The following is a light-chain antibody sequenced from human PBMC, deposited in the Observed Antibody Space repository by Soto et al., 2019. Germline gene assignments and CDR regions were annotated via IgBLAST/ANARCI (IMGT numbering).Light chain of an antibody. CDR1: QSINSN. V-gene: IGKV3-15*01. Sequence: ETVMTQSPATLSVSPGERVTLSCRASQSINSNLAWYQQRPGQAPRVLIYDASTRATAVPARFSGSGSGTEFTLTISSLQSEDFAVYHCQQYNNWPPDYTFGQGTKLEIK. CDR2: DAS. J-gene: IGKJ2*01. CDR3: QQYNNWPPDYT.